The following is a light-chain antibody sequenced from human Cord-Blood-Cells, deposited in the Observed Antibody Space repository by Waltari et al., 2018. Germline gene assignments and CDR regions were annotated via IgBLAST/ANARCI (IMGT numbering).Light chain of an antibody. J-gene: IGLJ3*02. V-gene: IGLV2-14*01. Sequence: QSALTQPASVSGSPGQSITISCTGTSRDVGGYXHVSWYQQHPGKAPQLMIYDVSKRPSGVSNRFSGSKSGNTASLTISGLQAEDEADYYCSSYTSSSTWVFGGGTKLTVL. CDR2: DVS. CDR1: SRDVGGYXH. CDR3: SSYTSSSTWV.